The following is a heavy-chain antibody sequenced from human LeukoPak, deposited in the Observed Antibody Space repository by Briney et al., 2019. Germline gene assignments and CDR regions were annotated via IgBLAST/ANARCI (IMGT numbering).Heavy chain of an antibody. D-gene: IGHD3-10*01. CDR3: AKGKPYGSGSHGCFDY. Sequence: PGGSLRLSCAASGFTFSSYAMNWVRQAPGKGLEWVSVTSGSGDTTYYADSVEGRFTISRDSSKNTLYLQMNSLRAEDTAVYYCAKGKPYGSGSHGCFDYWGQGTLVTVSS. CDR2: TSGSGDTT. J-gene: IGHJ4*02. CDR1: GFTFSSYA. V-gene: IGHV3-23*01.